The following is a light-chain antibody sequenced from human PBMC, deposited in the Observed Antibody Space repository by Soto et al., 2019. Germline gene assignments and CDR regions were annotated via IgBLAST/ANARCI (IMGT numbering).Light chain of an antibody. Sequence: DIQMTQSPSSLSASIGDRVSFTCQASQDISKFLNWYQHKPGQAPSLLIYDASKSHSGVPSRFSGSGSGTDFTFTISSLQPEDNATYYCQQYENRPYTFGPGTKVDIK. CDR3: QQYENRPYT. V-gene: IGKV1-33*01. CDR1: QDISKF. CDR2: DAS. J-gene: IGKJ3*01.